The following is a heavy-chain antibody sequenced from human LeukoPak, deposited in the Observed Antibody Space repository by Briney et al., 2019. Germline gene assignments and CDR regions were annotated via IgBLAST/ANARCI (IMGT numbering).Heavy chain of an antibody. V-gene: IGHV4-39*01. J-gene: IGHJ4*02. Sequence: SGTLSLPCPVSGGSISSSCYYWGWVPPPPGEGLGGVGSIYYSGSTYYNPSLKSRVTISVDTSKNQFSLKLSSVTAADTAVYYCARTPWYSSGWPYYFDYWGQGTLVTVSS. CDR2: IYYSGST. CDR3: ARTPWYSSGWPYYFDY. CDR1: GGSISSSCYY. D-gene: IGHD6-19*01.